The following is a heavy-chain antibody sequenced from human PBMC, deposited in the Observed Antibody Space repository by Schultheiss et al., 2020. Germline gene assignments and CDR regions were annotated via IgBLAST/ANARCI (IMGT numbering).Heavy chain of an antibody. Sequence: GGSLRLSCSGSGFTFSNYAMHWVRQAPGKGLEYVSTITDNGGSTYYADSVKGRFTISRDNSKNTLYLQLSSLRTEDTAVFYCARDREYSSPYYYYYGMDVWGPGHTGTVAS. CDR2: ITDNGGST. CDR1: GFTFSNYA. D-gene: IGHD6-6*01. CDR3: ARDREYSSPYYYYYGMDV. V-gene: IGHV3-64D*06. J-gene: IGHJ6*02.